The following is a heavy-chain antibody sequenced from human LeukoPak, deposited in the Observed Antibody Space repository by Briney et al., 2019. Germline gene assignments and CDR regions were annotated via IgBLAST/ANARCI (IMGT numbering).Heavy chain of an antibody. CDR3: ARTTVTTGGGWFDP. Sequence: ASVKVSCKASGCTFTSYGISWVRQAPGQGLEWMGWISAYNGNTNYAQKLQGRVTMTTDTSTSTAYMELRSLRSDDTAVYYSARTTVTTGGGWFDPWGQGTLVTVSS. CDR1: GCTFTSYG. D-gene: IGHD4-17*01. CDR2: ISAYNGNT. J-gene: IGHJ5*02. V-gene: IGHV1-18*01.